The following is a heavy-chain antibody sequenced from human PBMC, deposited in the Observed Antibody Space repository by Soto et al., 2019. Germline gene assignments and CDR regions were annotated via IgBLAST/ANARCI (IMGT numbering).Heavy chain of an antibody. CDR3: ARGQFDDFWSGSYYYYYYMDV. D-gene: IGHD3-3*01. J-gene: IGHJ6*03. Sequence: PSETLSLTCAVYGGSFSGYYWSWIRQPPGKGLEWIGEINHSGSTRYSPSLKSRVSISVDTSKNQFSLKVNSVTAADTAVYYCARGQFDDFWSGSYYYYYYMDVWDKGTTVTVSS. CDR1: GGSFSGYY. CDR2: INHSGST. V-gene: IGHV4-34*01.